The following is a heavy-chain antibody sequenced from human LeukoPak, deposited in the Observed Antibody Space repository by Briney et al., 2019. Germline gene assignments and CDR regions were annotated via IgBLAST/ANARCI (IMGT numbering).Heavy chain of an antibody. CDR1: GGSISSYY. CDR2: IYTGGST. CDR3: ARDSRHYDSSGYYYYYGMDV. V-gene: IGHV4-4*07. Sequence: SETLSLTCTVSGGSISSYYWSWIRQPAGKGLEWIGRIYTGGSTNYNPSLKSRVTMSVDTSKNQFSLKLSSVTATDTAVYYCARDSRHYDSSGYYYYYGMDVWGQGTTVTVSS. D-gene: IGHD3-22*01. J-gene: IGHJ6*02.